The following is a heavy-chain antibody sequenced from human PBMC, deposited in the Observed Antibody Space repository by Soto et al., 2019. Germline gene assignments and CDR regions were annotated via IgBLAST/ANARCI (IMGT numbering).Heavy chain of an antibody. Sequence: PGESLKISCKGSGYSFTSYWIGWVRQMPGKGLEWMGIIYPGDSDTRYSPSFRGQVTISADKSISTAYLQWSSLKASDTAMYYCARHGLAVGATTIYYYYYGMDVWGQGTTVTVSS. CDR1: GYSFTSYW. CDR3: ARHGLAVGATTIYYYYYGMDV. CDR2: IYPGDSDT. J-gene: IGHJ6*02. V-gene: IGHV5-51*01. D-gene: IGHD1-26*01.